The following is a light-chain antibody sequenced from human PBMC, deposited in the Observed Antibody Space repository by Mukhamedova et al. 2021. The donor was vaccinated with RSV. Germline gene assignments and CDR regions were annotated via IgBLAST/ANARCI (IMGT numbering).Light chain of an antibody. Sequence: WYQRRVHGKPPKLLIYDASTLQSGVPLRFSGSGSGTDFTLTIDSLQPEDFASYYCQQENYPLTFGGGTKVEIK. J-gene: IGKJ4*01. CDR2: DAS. CDR3: QQENYPLT. V-gene: IGKV1-13*02.